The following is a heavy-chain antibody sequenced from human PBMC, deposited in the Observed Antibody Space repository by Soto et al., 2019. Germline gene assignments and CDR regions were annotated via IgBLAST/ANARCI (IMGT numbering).Heavy chain of an antibody. D-gene: IGHD3-3*01. CDR2: IRAKAYTGTT. Sequence: GGSLRISCTGSGFTFGDNAMSWFRQAPGKGLEWVGFIRAKAYTGTTDYAASVDGRFTISRDDSKRVAYLQMNSLKTEDTAVYFCARGLRVMTSGVLYYFDLWGQGTPVTVSS. J-gene: IGHJ4*02. V-gene: IGHV3-49*03. CDR3: ARGLRVMTSGVLYYFDL. CDR1: GFTFGDNA.